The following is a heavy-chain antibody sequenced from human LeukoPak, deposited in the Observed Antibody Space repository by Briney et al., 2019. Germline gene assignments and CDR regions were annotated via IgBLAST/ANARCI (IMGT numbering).Heavy chain of an antibody. CDR2: IKSKTDGGTT. V-gene: IGHV3-15*01. Sequence: GGSLRLSCAASGFTFSNAWMSWVRQAPGKGLEWVGRIKSKTDGGTTDYAAPVKGRFTISRDDSKNTLYLQMNSLKTEDTAVYYCTTDPATVTTGYYYYYMDVWGKGTTVTVSS. J-gene: IGHJ6*03. CDR1: GFTFSNAW. D-gene: IGHD4-17*01. CDR3: TTDPATVTTGYYYYYMDV.